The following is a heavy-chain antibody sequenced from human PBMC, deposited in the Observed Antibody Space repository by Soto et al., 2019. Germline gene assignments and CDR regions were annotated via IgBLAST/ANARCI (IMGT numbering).Heavy chain of an antibody. CDR2: INPSGGST. CDR3: ARARRDGYNHDAFDS. D-gene: IGHD5-12*01. J-gene: IGHJ3*02. Sequence: QVQLVQSGAEVKKPGASVKVSCKASGYTFTSYYMHWVRQAPGQGLEWMGIINPSGGSTSYAQKCECRYTMTRDTSPSTVYMELSRLRSEATSVYYRARARRDGYNHDAFDSWGQGTMVTVSS. CDR1: GYTFTSYY. V-gene: IGHV1-46*01.